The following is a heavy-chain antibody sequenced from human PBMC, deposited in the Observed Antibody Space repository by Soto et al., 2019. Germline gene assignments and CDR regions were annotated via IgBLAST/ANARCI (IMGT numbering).Heavy chain of an antibody. Sequence: GGSVRLSCAASGFIFKMYWMNCVRQTPGKGLVWISRIYNDGSYTDYADSVRGRFTISRDNVNDTLYLQMNNLRAEDSGLYYCTRGPRPISTGTGAYWGRGTQVTVSS. J-gene: IGHJ4*02. CDR3: TRGPRPISTGTGAY. V-gene: IGHV3-74*01. CDR1: GFIFKMYW. D-gene: IGHD3-10*01. CDR2: IYNDGSYT.